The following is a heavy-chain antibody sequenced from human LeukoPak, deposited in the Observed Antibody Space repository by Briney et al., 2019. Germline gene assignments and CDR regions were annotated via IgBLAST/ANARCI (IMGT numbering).Heavy chain of an antibody. CDR2: INPTGGTT. V-gene: IGHV1-46*01. CDR1: GYTFTSHY. J-gene: IGHJ4*02. CDR3: AREASGGYFDY. D-gene: IGHD3-16*01. Sequence: ASVKVSCKASGYTFTSHYLFWVRQAPGQGLEWMGRINPTGGTTTYAQKFQGRVTMTRDTSTSRVYMELTSLTSEDTAVYYCAREASGGYFDYWGQGTLVPVSS.